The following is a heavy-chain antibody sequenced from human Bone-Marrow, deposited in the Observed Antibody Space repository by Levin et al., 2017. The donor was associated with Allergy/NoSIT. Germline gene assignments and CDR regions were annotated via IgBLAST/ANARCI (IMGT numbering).Heavy chain of an antibody. CDR2: ISNGGINI. J-gene: IGHJ4*02. V-gene: IGHV3-48*03. CDR3: ARDSPGSYIDY. CDR1: GFTFRSYE. D-gene: IGHD1-26*01. Sequence: GGSLRLSCAASGFTFRSYEMNWVRQAPGKGLEWVSYISNGGINIYYGDSVKGRFTISRDNAKNSLYLQMNSLRAEDTAVYYCARDSPGSYIDYWGLGTLVTVSS.